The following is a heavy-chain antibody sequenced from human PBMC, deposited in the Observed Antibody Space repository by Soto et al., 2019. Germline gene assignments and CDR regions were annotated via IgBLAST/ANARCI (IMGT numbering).Heavy chain of an antibody. Sequence: GGSLRLSCAASGFTFSSYWMSWVRQAPGKGLEWVANIKQDGSEKYYVDSVKGRFTISRDNAKNSLYLQMNSLRAEDTAVYYCARTQVSRSSDYFDYWGQGTLVTVSS. CDR3: ARTQVSRSSDYFDY. CDR1: GFTFSSYW. J-gene: IGHJ4*02. D-gene: IGHD6-6*01. V-gene: IGHV3-7*04. CDR2: IKQDGSEK.